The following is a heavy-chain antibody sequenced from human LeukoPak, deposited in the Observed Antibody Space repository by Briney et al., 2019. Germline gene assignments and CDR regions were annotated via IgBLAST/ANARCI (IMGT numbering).Heavy chain of an antibody. Sequence: ASVKVSYKASGYTFSTYGISWVRQAPGQGLEWMGWISAYNGNTNYAQKLQGRVTMTTDTSTSTAYMELRSLTSDDTAVYYCARAVGTVTTTFDYWGQGTLVTVSS. CDR3: ARAVGTVTTTFDY. D-gene: IGHD4-17*01. V-gene: IGHV1-18*01. CDR1: GYTFSTYG. CDR2: ISAYNGNT. J-gene: IGHJ4*02.